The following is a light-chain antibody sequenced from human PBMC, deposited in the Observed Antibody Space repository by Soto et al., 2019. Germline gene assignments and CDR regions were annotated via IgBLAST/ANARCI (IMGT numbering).Light chain of an antibody. CDR2: GAS. V-gene: IGKV3-15*01. CDR1: QSVSNN. CDR3: QHYNNWPNT. Sequence: EIVMTQSPATLSVSPGERATLSCRASQSVSNNLAWYQQRPGQAPRLLIYGASTRATGIPARFSGGGSGTEFILIISSLQSEDFAVYYCQHYNNWPNTFGQGTKLEIK. J-gene: IGKJ2*01.